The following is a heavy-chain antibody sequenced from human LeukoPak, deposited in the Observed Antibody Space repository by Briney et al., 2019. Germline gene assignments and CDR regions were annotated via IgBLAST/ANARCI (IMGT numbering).Heavy chain of an antibody. Sequence: SETLSLTCTVSGGSISSGGYYWSWIRQHPGKGLEWIGCIYYSGSTYYNPSLKSRVTISVDTSKNQFSLKLSSVTAADTAVYYCARWDYYDSSGYDYWGQGTLVTVSS. D-gene: IGHD3-22*01. V-gene: IGHV4-31*03. CDR3: ARWDYYDSSGYDY. J-gene: IGHJ4*02. CDR1: GGSISSGGYY. CDR2: IYYSGST.